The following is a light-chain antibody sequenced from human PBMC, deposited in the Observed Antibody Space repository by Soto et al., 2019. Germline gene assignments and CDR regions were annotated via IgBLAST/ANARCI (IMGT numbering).Light chain of an antibody. CDR2: DAS. J-gene: IGKJ5*01. Sequence: EIGFTQSPATLSFSPGERATLSCRASQSVSNFLAWYLQRPGQAPRLLIFDASKRAAGVPARFSGSGSGTDFTLTISILEPEDFAVYYCQQRSSWPITFGQGTRLEIK. V-gene: IGKV3-11*01. CDR1: QSVSNF. CDR3: QQRSSWPIT.